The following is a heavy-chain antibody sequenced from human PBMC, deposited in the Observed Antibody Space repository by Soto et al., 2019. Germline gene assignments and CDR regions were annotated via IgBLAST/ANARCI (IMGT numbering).Heavy chain of an antibody. D-gene: IGHD6-19*01. CDR2: INPSGGST. Sequence: SXKVSYKASGYTXNTYQIHLVRQAPGQGLEWIGTINPSGGSTSYAQRFQGRVTMTRDTSTSTVYVDLNSLRSEDTALYYCARGDSNGWHFDSWGQGTLGTVSS. CDR1: GYTXNTYQ. J-gene: IGHJ4*02. V-gene: IGHV1-46*02. CDR3: ARGDSNGWHFDS.